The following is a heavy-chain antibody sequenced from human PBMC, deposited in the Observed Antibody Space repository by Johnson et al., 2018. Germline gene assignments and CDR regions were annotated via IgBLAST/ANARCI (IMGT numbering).Heavy chain of an antibody. V-gene: IGHV3-9*01. J-gene: IGHJ3*02. CDR3: AKAPHGVGIACDS. CDR2: ISWNSGSI. Sequence: VQLVESGGGLVQPGRSLRLSCAASGFTFDDYAMHWVRQAPGKGLAWVSGISWNSGSIGYADSVKGRFTIARDNAKKSLYLQMNSLRAEDTALYYCAKAPHGVGIACDSWGQGTIVIVAS. CDR1: GFTFDDYA. D-gene: IGHD5-24*01.